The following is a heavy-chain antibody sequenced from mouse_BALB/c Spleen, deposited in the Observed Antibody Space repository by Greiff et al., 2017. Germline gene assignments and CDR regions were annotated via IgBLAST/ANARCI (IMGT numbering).Heavy chain of an antibody. CDR1: GFTFSSFG. V-gene: IGHV5-17*02. Sequence: EVQLVESGGGLVQPGGSRKLSCAASGFTFSSFGMHWVRQAPEKGLEWVAYISSGSSTIYYADTVKGRFTISRDNPKNTLFLQMTSLRSEDTAMYYCAKGEGITTVPFAYWGQGTLVTVAA. D-gene: IGHD1-1*01. CDR2: ISSGSSTI. J-gene: IGHJ3*01. CDR3: AKGEGITTVPFAY.